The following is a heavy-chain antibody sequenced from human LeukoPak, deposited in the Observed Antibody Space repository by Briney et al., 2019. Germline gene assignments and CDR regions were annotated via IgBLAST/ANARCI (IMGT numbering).Heavy chain of an antibody. J-gene: IGHJ5*02. D-gene: IGHD3-16*01. CDR3: AREGETYT. CDR2: IYTSGNT. CDR1: GGSFSGYY. V-gene: IGHV4-4*07. Sequence: SETLSLTCAVYGGSFSGYYWSWIRQPAGKGLEWIGRIYTSGNTNYNPSLKSRVTISVDTSKNQFSLKLSSVTAADTAVYYCAREGETYTWGQGTLVTVSS.